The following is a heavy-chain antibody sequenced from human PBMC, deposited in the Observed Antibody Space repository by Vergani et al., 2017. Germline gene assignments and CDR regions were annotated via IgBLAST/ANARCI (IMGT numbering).Heavy chain of an antibody. D-gene: IGHD3-10*01. J-gene: IGHJ6*02. CDR1: GYTFTSYA. CDR3: ARDFGSTTAWLVGYYGMDV. CDR2: INTNTGNP. Sequence: QVQLVQSGSELKKPGASVKVSCKASGYTFTSYAMNWVRQAPGQGLEWMGWINTNTGNPTYAQGFTGRFVFSLGTSVSTAYRQISSLKAEDTAVYYCARDFGSTTAWLVGYYGMDVWGQGTTVTVSS. V-gene: IGHV7-4-1*02.